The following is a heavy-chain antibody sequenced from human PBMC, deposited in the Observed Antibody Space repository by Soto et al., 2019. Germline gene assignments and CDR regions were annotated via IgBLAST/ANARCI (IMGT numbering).Heavy chain of an antibody. CDR3: ARVARGSGKRAYYYMDV. V-gene: IGHV4-34*01. D-gene: IGHD3-10*01. J-gene: IGHJ6*03. CDR1: GGSFSGYY. CDR2: INHSGST. Sequence: SETLSLTCAVYGGSFSGYYWSWIRQPPGKGLEWIGEINHSGSTNYNPSLKSRVTISVDTSKNQFSLKLSSVTAADTAVYYCARVARGSGKRAYYYMDVWGKGTTVTVSS.